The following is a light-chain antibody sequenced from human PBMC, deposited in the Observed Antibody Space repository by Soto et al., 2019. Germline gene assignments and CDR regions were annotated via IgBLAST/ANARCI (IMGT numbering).Light chain of an antibody. CDR2: GAS. V-gene: IGKV3-15*01. Sequence: EIVMTQSPATLSVSPGERATLSCRASQIVTNNVAWYQQIPGQTPRLLIYGASTRATGLPVRFSGSGSGTEFTLTISSLQSEDVAVYYCHQYDDGPYTFGQGTKVDIK. J-gene: IGKJ2*01. CDR1: QIVTNN. CDR3: HQYDDGPYT.